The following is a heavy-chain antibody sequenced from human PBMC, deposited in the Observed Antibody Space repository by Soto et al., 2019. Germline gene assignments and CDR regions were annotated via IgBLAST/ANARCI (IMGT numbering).Heavy chain of an antibody. J-gene: IGHJ4*02. CDR2: IYYSGST. CDR1: GGSISSSSYY. CDR3: ARRQIQLCTLAY. Sequence: SETLSLTCTVSGGSISSSSYYWGWIRQPPGKGLEWIGSIYYSGSTYYNPSLKSRVTISVDTSKNQFSLKLSSVTAADTAVYYCARRQIQLCTLAYWGQGTLVTVSS. V-gene: IGHV4-39*01. D-gene: IGHD5-18*01.